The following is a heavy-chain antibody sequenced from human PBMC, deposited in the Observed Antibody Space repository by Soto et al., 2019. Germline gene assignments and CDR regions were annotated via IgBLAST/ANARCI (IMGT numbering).Heavy chain of an antibody. D-gene: IGHD6-6*01. Sequence: QVQLVQSGAEVKKPGASVKVSCKASGYTFTSYYMHWVRQAPGQGLEWMRIIDPSGGSTSYPQKFQGRVTMTRDTSTSTVYMELSSLRSEDTAVYYCAREGATSSSFDYWGQGTLVTVSS. CDR3: AREGATSSSFDY. J-gene: IGHJ4*02. CDR2: IDPSGGST. V-gene: IGHV1-46*01. CDR1: GYTFTSYY.